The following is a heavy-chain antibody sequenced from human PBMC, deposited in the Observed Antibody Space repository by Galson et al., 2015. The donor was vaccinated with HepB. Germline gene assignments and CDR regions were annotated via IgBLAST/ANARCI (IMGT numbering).Heavy chain of an antibody. CDR3: ARDRVVVAATLDY. CDR1: GFTFSSYA. J-gene: IGHJ4*02. Sequence: SLRLSCAASGFTFSSYAMHWVRQAPGKGLEWVAVISYDGSNKYYADSVKGRFTISRDNSKNTLYLQMNSLRAEDTAVYCCARDRVVVAATLDYWGQGTLVTVSS. D-gene: IGHD2-15*01. V-gene: IGHV3-30*04. CDR2: ISYDGSNK.